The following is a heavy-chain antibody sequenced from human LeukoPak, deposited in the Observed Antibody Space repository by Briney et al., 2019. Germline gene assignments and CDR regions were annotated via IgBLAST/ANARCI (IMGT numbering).Heavy chain of an antibody. Sequence: PSETLSLTCAVYGGSFSGYYWSWIRQPPGKGLEWIGEINHSGSTNYNPSLKSRVTISVDTSKNQFSLKLSSVTAADTAVYYCARKSEYYDSSGDYFDYWGQGTLGTVSS. D-gene: IGHD3-22*01. J-gene: IGHJ4*02. CDR2: INHSGST. CDR1: GGSFSGYY. CDR3: ARKSEYYDSSGDYFDY. V-gene: IGHV4-34*01.